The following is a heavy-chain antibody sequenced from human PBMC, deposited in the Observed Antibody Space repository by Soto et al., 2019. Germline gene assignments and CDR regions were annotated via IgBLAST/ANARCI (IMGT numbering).Heavy chain of an antibody. J-gene: IGHJ4*02. Sequence: SETLSLTCSVSGVSVSSGSHYWSWIRQSPWKGLEWIGFIYYSGSTNYNPSLKSRVTISVDTSKNQFSLKVTSVTAADTAVYFCARDPLGYSSSHFFDQWGQGTLVNVSS. CDR2: IYYSGST. V-gene: IGHV4-61*01. CDR3: ARDPLGYSSSHFFDQ. CDR1: GVSVSSGSHY. D-gene: IGHD6-19*01.